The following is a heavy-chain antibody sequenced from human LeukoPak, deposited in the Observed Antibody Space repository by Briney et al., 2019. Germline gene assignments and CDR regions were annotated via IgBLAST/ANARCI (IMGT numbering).Heavy chain of an antibody. D-gene: IGHD5-24*01. CDR3: ARSTRGRGDRWLGEPDY. J-gene: IGHJ4*02. CDR2: ISSSSSYI. V-gene: IGHV3-21*01. Sequence: PGGSLRLSCAASGFTFSSYSMNWVRQAPGKGLEWVSSISSSSSYIYYADSVKGRFTISRDNAKNSLYLQMNSLRAEDTAVYYCARSTRGRGDRWLGEPDYWGQGTLVTVSS. CDR1: GFTFSSYS.